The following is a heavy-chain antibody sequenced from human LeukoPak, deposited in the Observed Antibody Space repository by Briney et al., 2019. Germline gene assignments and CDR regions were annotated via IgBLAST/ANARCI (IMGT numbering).Heavy chain of an antibody. CDR2: ISAYNGNT. CDR3: ARVRYYDSSGYYYYEGDY. CDR1: GYTFTSYG. J-gene: IGHJ4*02. V-gene: IGHV1-18*01. Sequence: ASVKVSCKASGYTFTSYGISWVRQAPGQGLEWMGWISAYNGNTNYAQKLQGRVTMTTDTSTSTAYMELRSLRSDDTAVYYCARVRYYDSSGYYYYEGDYWGQGTLVTVSS. D-gene: IGHD3-22*01.